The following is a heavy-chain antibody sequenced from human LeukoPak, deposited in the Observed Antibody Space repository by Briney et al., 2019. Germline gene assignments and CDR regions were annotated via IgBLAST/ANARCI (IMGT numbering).Heavy chain of an antibody. V-gene: IGHV4-30-4*08. D-gene: IGHD3-3*01. CDR2: IYYSGST. CDR1: GGSISSGDYY. Sequence: SSETLSLTCTVSGGSISSGDYYWSWIRQPPGKGLEWIGYIYYSGSTYYNQSLKCRFTISVDTAKNEFSLKLSSVTAADTAVYYCARVHRGYDFWSGPGGHYFDYWGQGTLVTVSS. CDR3: ARVHRGYDFWSGPGGHYFDY. J-gene: IGHJ4*02.